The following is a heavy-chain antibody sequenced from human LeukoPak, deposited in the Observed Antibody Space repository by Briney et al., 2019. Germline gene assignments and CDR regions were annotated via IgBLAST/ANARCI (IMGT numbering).Heavy chain of an antibody. CDR3: ARASALGYCSSTSCPYYFDY. CDR1: GYTFTSYY. Sequence: ASVKVSCKASGYTFTSYYMHWVRQAPGQGLEWMGIINPSGGSTSYAQKIQGRVTMTRDMSTSTVYMELSSLRSEDTAVYYCARASALGYCSSTSCPYYFDYWGQGTLVTISS. CDR2: INPSGGST. V-gene: IGHV1-46*01. J-gene: IGHJ4*02. D-gene: IGHD2-2*01.